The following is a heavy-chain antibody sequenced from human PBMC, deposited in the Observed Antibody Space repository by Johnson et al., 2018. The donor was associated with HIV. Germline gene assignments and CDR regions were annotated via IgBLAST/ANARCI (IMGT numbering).Heavy chain of an antibody. V-gene: IGHV3-30*18. CDR1: RFTFSRYG. J-gene: IGHJ3*02. CDR3: AKGALSGSFDAFDI. CDR2: IPYDGSNK. D-gene: IGHD1-26*01. Sequence: QVQLVESGGGVVQPGRSLRLSCAASRFTFSRYGMHWVRQAPGKGLEWVAVIPYDGSNKLYGDSVKGRFIISRDNSKNTLYVQMNRLRAEDTAVYYCAKGALSGSFDAFDIWGQGTMVTVSS.